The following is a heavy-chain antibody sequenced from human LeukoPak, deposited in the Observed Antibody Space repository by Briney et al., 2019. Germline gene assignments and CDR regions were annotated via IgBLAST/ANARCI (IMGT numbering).Heavy chain of an antibody. CDR1: GGTFSSYA. CDR2: INPSGGST. D-gene: IGHD3-22*01. CDR3: ASGGTRDDSSGYRDY. J-gene: IGHJ4*02. V-gene: IGHV1-46*01. Sequence: VASVKVSCKASGGTFSSYAISWVRQAPGQGLEWMGIINPSGGSTSYAQKFQGRVTMTRDTSTSTVYMELSSLRSEDTAVYYCASGGTRDDSSGYRDYWGQGTLVTVSS.